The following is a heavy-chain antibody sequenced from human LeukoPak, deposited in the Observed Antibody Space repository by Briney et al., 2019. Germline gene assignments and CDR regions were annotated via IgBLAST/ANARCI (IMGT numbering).Heavy chain of an antibody. J-gene: IGHJ6*02. V-gene: IGHV4-31*03. D-gene: IGHD3-3*01. CDR2: IYYSGST. Sequence: PSETLSLTCTVSGGSISSGGYYWSWVRQHPGKGLEWIVYIYYSGSTYYNPSLKSRVTISVDTSKNQFSLKLSSVTAADTAVYYCARFFLPGFYYDFWSGYYDAGYVGYYGMDVWGQGTTVTVSS. CDR3: ARFFLPGFYYDFWSGYYDAGYVGYYGMDV. CDR1: GGSISSGGYY.